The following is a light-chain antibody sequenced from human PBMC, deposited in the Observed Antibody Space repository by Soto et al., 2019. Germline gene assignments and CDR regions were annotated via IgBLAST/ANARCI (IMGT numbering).Light chain of an antibody. CDR1: QSVSSTY. J-gene: IGKJ5*01. CDR2: GTS. Sequence: EIVLTQSPGTLSLSPGERVTLSCRASQSVSSTYSVWYQQKPGQAPRLLIYGTSNRATGIPDRFSGSGSGTEFTLTISRLEPEDFAVYYCQQYDTSSITVGQGTRLEIK. V-gene: IGKV3-20*01. CDR3: QQYDTSSIT.